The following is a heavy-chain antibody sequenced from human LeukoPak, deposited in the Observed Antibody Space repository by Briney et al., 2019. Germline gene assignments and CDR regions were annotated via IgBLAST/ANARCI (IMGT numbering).Heavy chain of an antibody. J-gene: IGHJ6*02. CDR2: IIPIFGTA. CDR3: AVAGIEVERVYYYYYGMDV. D-gene: IGHD1-1*01. CDR1: GGTFSSYA. V-gene: IGHV1-69*13. Sequence: VASVKVSCKASGGTFSSYAISWVRQAPGQGLEWMGGIIPIFGTANYAQKFQGRVTITADESTSTAYMELSSLRSEDTAVYYCAVAGIEVERVYYYYYGMDVWGQGTTVTVSS.